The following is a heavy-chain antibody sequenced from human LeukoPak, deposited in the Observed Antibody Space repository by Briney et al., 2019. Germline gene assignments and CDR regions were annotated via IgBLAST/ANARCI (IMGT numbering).Heavy chain of an antibody. Sequence: PGGSLRLSCAASGFTFSSYGMHWVRQAPGKGLEWVAVISYDGSNKYYADSVKGRFTISRDNSKNTLYLQMNSLRAEDTAVYYCAKDLTVTMVRSHPVSCDYWGQGTPVTVSS. CDR1: GFTFSSYG. CDR3: AKDLTVTMVRSHPVSCDY. D-gene: IGHD3-10*01. CDR2: ISYDGSNK. V-gene: IGHV3-30*18. J-gene: IGHJ4*02.